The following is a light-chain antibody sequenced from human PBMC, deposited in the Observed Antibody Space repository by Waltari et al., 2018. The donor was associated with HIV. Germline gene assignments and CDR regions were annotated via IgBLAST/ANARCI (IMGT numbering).Light chain of an antibody. CDR3: QTWGTGIVV. V-gene: IGLV4-69*01. Sequence: QLVLTQSPSASASLGASVKLTCTLSSRHRDYSVAWHQQQPNKGPRYLMKVNTDGSHIKGAGIPDRFSGSGSEAGRYLIISSLQSEDEAHYYGQTWGTGIVVFGGGTKLTVL. J-gene: IGLJ2*01. CDR1: SRHRDYS. CDR2: VNTDGSH.